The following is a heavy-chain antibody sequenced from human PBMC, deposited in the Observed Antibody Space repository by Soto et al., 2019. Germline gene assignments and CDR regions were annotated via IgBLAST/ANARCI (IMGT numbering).Heavy chain of an antibody. CDR3: ARVTYSSSAAPFRYYGMDV. J-gene: IGHJ6*02. CDR2: IWYDGGKK. V-gene: IGHV3-33*01. Sequence: QVQLVESGGGVVQPGRSLRLSCAASGFTFRSYGMHWVRQAPGKGLERVAVIWYDGGKKHYEDSVKGRFTISRDNSKNTLYLQMKSLRAEDTAVYYCARVTYSSSAAPFRYYGMDVWGQGTTVTVSS. CDR1: GFTFRSYG. D-gene: IGHD6-6*01.